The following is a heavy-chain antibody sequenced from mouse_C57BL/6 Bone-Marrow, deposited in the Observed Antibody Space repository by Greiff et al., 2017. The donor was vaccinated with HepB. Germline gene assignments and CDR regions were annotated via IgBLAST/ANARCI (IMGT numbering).Heavy chain of an antibody. CDR2: IDPSDSYT. CDR3: ARTTHYYFDY. V-gene: IGHV1-69*01. J-gene: IGHJ2*01. Sequence: QVQLQQPGAELVMPGASVKLSCKASGYTFTSYWMHWVKQRPGQGLEWIGEIDPSDSYTNYNQKFKGKSTLTVDKSSSTAYMQLSSLTSEDSAVYYCARTTHYYFDYGGRGTTLTVSS. CDR1: GYTFTSYW. D-gene: IGHD5-5*01.